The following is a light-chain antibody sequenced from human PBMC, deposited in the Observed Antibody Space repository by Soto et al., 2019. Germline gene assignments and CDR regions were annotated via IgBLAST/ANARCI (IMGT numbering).Light chain of an antibody. CDR3: SSYISSSTLVV. V-gene: IGLV2-14*01. CDR1: SSDIGGYNY. CDR2: DVS. Sequence: QSALTQPASMSGSPGQSITMPCTGTSSDIGGYNYVSWYQQFPGKAPKLMIYDVSNRPSGVSNRFSASKSGNTATLTISGLQAEDESSYYCSSYISSSTLVVFGGGTKLTVL. J-gene: IGLJ2*01.